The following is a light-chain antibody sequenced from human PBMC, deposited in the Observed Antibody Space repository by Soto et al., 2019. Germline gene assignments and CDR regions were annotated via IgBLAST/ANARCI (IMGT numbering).Light chain of an antibody. CDR2: GAS. V-gene: IGKV3-20*01. CDR1: QSISSSY. J-gene: IGKJ1*01. Sequence: EIVLTQSPGTLSLSPGERATLSCRASQSISSSYLAWYQQKPGQAPRLLIYGASSRATGIPDRFSGSGSGTDFTLTINRLDPEDFAVYYCQQYVSSPWTFGQGTKVTIK. CDR3: QQYVSSPWT.